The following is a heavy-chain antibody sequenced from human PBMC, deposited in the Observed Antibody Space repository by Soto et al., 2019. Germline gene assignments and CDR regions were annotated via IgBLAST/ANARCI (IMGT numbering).Heavy chain of an antibody. V-gene: IGHV4-34*01. CDR2: INHSGST. CDR3: ARGPYYYGSGSYPYYYMDV. Sequence: SETLSLTCAVYGGSFSGYYWSWIRQPPGKGLEWIGEINHSGSTNYNPSLKSRVTISVDTSKNQFSLKLSSVTAADTAVYYCARGPYYYGSGSYPYYYMDVWGKGTAVTVSS. CDR1: GGSFSGYY. D-gene: IGHD3-10*01. J-gene: IGHJ6*03.